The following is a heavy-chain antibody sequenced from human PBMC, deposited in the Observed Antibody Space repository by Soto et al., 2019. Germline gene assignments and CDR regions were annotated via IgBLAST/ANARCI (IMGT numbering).Heavy chain of an antibody. CDR1: GISLTTSGVG. CDR2: TYWDDDK. Sequence: QITLNESGPTVVKPTEALTLTCTFSGISLTTSGVGVGWVRQSPGKAPEWLAVTYWDDDKRYSTSLKSRLTITKDTSKNQVVLTMANVDPADTATYYCAHRVLRAVFGLVTTTAIYFDFWGQGTPVVVSS. V-gene: IGHV2-5*02. D-gene: IGHD3-3*01. J-gene: IGHJ4*02. CDR3: AHRVLRAVFGLVTTTAIYFDF.